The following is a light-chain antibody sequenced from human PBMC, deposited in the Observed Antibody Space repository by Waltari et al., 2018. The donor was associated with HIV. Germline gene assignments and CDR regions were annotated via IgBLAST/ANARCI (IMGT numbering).Light chain of an antibody. Sequence: QSALTPPASVSGSPGQSITISCTGTSSDVGNYNYVSWFQQPPDKAPTLILFDVNKRPSGVSSRFSGSKSAKTASLTISGLQPEDEGDYFCTSYTSSDTWVFGGGTKVTVL. CDR2: DVN. CDR1: SSDVGNYNY. V-gene: IGLV2-14*03. CDR3: TSYTSSDTWV. J-gene: IGLJ3*02.